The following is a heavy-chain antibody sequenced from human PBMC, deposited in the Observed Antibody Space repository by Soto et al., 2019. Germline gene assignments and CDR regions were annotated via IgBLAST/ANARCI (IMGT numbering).Heavy chain of an antibody. CDR2: INAGNGNT. Sequence: QVQLVQSGAEVKKPGASVKVSCKASGYTFTRYAMHWVRQAPGQRLEWMGWINAGNGNTKYSQKFQGRVTIIRDTSASTAYMELSRLRSEETAVYYCARGGGVGFGDYTSGGMDVWGQGNTVTVSS. CDR3: ARGGGVGFGDYTSGGMDV. V-gene: IGHV1-3*01. CDR1: GYTFTRYA. D-gene: IGHD2-8*02. J-gene: IGHJ6*02.